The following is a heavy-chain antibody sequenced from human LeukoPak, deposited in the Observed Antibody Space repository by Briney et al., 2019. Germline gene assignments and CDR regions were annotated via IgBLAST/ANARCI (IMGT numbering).Heavy chain of an antibody. CDR1: GFTFSRYW. CDR2: IKQDGGEI. CDR3: ARSGSYPDHDAFDI. J-gene: IGHJ3*02. D-gene: IGHD1-14*01. Sequence: GGSLRLSCAASGFTFSRYWMSWVRQVPRKGLEWVANIKQDGGEIYYVDSVKGRFTISRDNAKNSLYLQMNSLRAEDTAVYYCARSGSYPDHDAFDIWGQGTMVTVSS. V-gene: IGHV3-7*03.